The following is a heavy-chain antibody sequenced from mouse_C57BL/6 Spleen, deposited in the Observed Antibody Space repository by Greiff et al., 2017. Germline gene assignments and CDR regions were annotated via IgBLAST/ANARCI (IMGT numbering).Heavy chain of an antibody. CDR3: ARDYDGRGYVAWFAY. CDR1: GYTFTDYN. D-gene: IGHD1-1*01. CDR2: INPNNGGT. Sequence: EVKLQESGPELVKPGASVKIPCKASGYTFTDYNMDWVKQSHGKSLEWIGDINPNNGGTIYNQKFKGKATLTVDKSASTASMELRSLTSEDTAVYYCARDYDGRGYVAWFAYWGQGTLVTVSA. V-gene: IGHV1-18*01. J-gene: IGHJ3*01.